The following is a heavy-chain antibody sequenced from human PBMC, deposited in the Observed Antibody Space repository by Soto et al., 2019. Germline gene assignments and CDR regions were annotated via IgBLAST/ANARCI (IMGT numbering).Heavy chain of an antibody. CDR2: FSYSGRT. D-gene: IGHD4-17*01. CDR1: GGSLSSSSYY. V-gene: IGHV4-39*01. Sequence: SETLSLTCTVSGGSLSSSSYYWGWIRQPPGKGLEWIGSFSYSGRTYYNPSLKSRVPISVDTSKKQFSLKLSSVTAADTAVYYCARHLTTMTTTDYWGQGTLVTVSS. J-gene: IGHJ4*02. CDR3: ARHLTTMTTTDY.